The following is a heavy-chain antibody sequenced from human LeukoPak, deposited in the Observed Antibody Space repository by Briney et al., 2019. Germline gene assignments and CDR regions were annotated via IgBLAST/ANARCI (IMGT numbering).Heavy chain of an antibody. CDR2: IIPIFGTA. CDR3: ARGFDSGYDRGFDY. CDR1: GGTFSSYA. Sequence: SVKVSCKASGGTFSSYAISWVRQAPGQGLEWMGGIIPIFGTANYAQKFQGRVTITADESTSTAYMELSSLRSEDTAVYYCARGFDSGYDRGFDYWGQGTLVTVSS. V-gene: IGHV1-69*13. J-gene: IGHJ4*02. D-gene: IGHD5-12*01.